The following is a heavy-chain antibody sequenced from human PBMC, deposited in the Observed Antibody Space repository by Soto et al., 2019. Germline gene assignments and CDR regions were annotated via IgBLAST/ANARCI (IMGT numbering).Heavy chain of an antibody. Sequence: SETLSLTCTVSGGSVSSGSHYWSWLRQPPGKGLEWIGYIYYSGVTNSNSFLKSRLTISIDTAKSQFSLKLTSVTAADTAVYFCSRRVAMPGPCDDGMDVWGQGTTVTVSS. D-gene: IGHD2-15*01. CDR1: GGSVSSGSHY. CDR2: IYYSGVT. CDR3: SRRVAMPGPCDDGMDV. J-gene: IGHJ6*02. V-gene: IGHV4-61*01.